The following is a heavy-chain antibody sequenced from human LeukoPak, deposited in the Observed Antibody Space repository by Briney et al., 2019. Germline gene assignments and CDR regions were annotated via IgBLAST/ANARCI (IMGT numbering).Heavy chain of an antibody. CDR2: INDDGRST. D-gene: IGHD2-15*01. CDR1: GFTFSSYW. Sequence: GGSLRLSCAASGFTFSSYWMHWVRQAPGKGLVGVSRINDDGRSTSYADSVKGRFTISRDNSKSTLYLQINGLRGDDTAVYYCAKSGGQWGQGTLVTVSS. CDR3: AKSGGQ. V-gene: IGHV3-74*01. J-gene: IGHJ4*02.